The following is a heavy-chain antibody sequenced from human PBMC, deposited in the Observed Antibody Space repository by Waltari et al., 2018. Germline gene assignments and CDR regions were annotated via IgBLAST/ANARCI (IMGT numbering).Heavy chain of an antibody. D-gene: IGHD3-22*01. CDR2: INPKNGDT. CDR1: GYTFTGYA. CDR3: LRDSSGSHFDY. V-gene: IGHV1-2*06. Sequence: LVQSGAEVKKPGASVKVSCKASGYTFTGYAILWVRPAPGQGLEWMGRINPKNGDTHYAQKFQGRVDMTTDTSTNTAFMELHSLRSDDTAVYYCLRDSSGSHFDYWGQGTLVTVSS. J-gene: IGHJ4*02.